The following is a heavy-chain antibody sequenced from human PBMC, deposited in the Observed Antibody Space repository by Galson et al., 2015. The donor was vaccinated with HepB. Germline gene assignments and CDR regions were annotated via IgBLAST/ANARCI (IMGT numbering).Heavy chain of an antibody. CDR1: GGTFSSYA. D-gene: IGHD3-16*02. CDR3: ARGGVIDYTVLYYYYYYMDV. V-gene: IGHV1-69*13. CDR2: IIPIFGTA. Sequence: SVKVSCKASGGTFSSYAISWVRQAPGQGLEWMGGIIPIFGTANYAQKFQGRVTITADESTSTAYMELSSLRSEDTAVYYCARGGVIDYTVLYYYYYYMDVWGKGTTVTVSS. J-gene: IGHJ6*03.